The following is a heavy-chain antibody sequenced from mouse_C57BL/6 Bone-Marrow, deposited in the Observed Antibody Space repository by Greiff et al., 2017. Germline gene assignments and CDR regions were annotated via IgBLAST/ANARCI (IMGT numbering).Heavy chain of an antibody. V-gene: IGHV1-82*01. J-gene: IGHJ4*01. D-gene: IGHD2-4*01. CDR3: AKNEYDDAMDY. Sequence: QVQLQQSGPELVKPGASVKISCKASGYAFSSSWMNWVKQKPGKGLEWIGRIYPGDGDTNYNGTFKGKATLTADKYSSTAYMQLSSLTSADSAVYFCAKNEYDDAMDYWGQGTSVTVAS. CDR1: GYAFSSSW. CDR2: IYPGDGDT.